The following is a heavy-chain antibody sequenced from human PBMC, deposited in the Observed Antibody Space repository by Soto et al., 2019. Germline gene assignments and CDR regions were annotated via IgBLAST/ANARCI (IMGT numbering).Heavy chain of an antibody. CDR3: GSSASPDAY. CDR1: GFIFNSYS. J-gene: IGHJ4*02. V-gene: IGHV3-48*01. D-gene: IGHD3-22*01. CDR2: INSGSTSV. Sequence: EVQLVESGGGLVQPGGSLRLSCVASGFIFNSYSMNWVRQAPGKGLEWISYINSGSTSVFYADTVKGRFTISRDKAKNSVCLQMNSLRAEDTAVYYCGSSASPDAYWGQGTLVTVSS.